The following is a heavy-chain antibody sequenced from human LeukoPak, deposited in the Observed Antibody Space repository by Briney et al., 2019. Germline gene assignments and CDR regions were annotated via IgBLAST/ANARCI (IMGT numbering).Heavy chain of an antibody. J-gene: IGHJ4*02. CDR2: VSHRGTT. D-gene: IGHD3-22*01. CDR1: GYSISRGYY. Sequence: SETLSLTCGVSGYSISRGYYWAWIRQPPGKGLEWIGSVSHRGTTDYNPSLKSRVTLSVDTSKNQFSLKLRSVTAADTALYYCARGHPGSGYYRYFDYWGQGTLVTVSS. V-gene: IGHV4-38-2*01. CDR3: ARGHPGSGYYRYFDY.